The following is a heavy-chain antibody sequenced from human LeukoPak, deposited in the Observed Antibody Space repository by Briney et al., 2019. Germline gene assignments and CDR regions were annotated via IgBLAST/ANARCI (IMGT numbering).Heavy chain of an antibody. CDR2: INHSGST. Sequence: SETLSLTCAVYGGSFSGYYWSWIRQPPGKGLEWIGEINHSGSTNYNPSLKSRVTISVDTSKNQFSLKLSSVTAADTAVYYCARGSISRVRGSLDYWGQGTLVTVSS. J-gene: IGHJ4*02. V-gene: IGHV4-34*01. CDR3: ARGSISRVRGSLDY. CDR1: GGSFSGYY. D-gene: IGHD3-3*02.